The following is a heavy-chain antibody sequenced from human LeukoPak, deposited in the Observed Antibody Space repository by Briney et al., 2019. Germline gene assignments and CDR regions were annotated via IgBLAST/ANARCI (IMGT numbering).Heavy chain of an antibody. J-gene: IGHJ4*02. D-gene: IGHD3-10*01. Sequence: GGSLRLSCAGSGYTFSRYWMHRVRQAPGKGLVWVSRIDEDGWTTDYADPVKGRFTISRDNVQNTLYLQMNSLRAEDTAVYYCARDVAGAGSYWGQGTLVTVSS. V-gene: IGHV3-74*01. CDR3: ARDVAGAGSY. CDR2: IDEDGWTT. CDR1: GYTFSRYW.